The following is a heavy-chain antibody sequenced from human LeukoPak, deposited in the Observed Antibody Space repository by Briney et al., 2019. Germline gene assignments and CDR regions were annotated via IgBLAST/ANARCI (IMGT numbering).Heavy chain of an antibody. CDR1: GFTFSSYA. D-gene: IGHD2-21*02. V-gene: IGHV3-30-3*01. J-gene: IGHJ4*02. CDR3: ATRGDREGFDY. Sequence: GRSLRLSCAASGFTFSSYAMHWVRQAPGKGLEWVAVISYDGSNKYYADSVKGRFTISRDNSKNTLYLQMNSLRAEDTAVYYCATRGDREGFDYWGQGTLVTVSS. CDR2: ISYDGSNK.